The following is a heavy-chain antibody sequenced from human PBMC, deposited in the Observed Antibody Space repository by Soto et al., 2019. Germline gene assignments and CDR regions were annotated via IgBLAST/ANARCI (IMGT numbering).Heavy chain of an antibody. CDR1: GGSVSSGSHY. V-gene: IGHV4-61*01. CDR3: ARRNYFYYYGMDV. Sequence: QVQLQESGPGLVKPSETLSLTCTVSGGSVSSGSHYWSWIRQPPGKGLECIGDIYYSGNTNYNPSLKSRVIMSVDTSKNQFSLKLSSVTAADTAVYFCARRNYFYYYGMDVWGQGTTVTVSS. CDR2: IYYSGNT. J-gene: IGHJ6*02.